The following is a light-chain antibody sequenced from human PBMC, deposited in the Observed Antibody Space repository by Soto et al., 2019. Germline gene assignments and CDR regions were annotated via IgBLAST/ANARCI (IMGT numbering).Light chain of an antibody. Sequence: ALTQPASVSGSPGQSITISCTGTSSDVGGYDYVSWYQLHPGKAPKLMVFEVSNRPSGVSYRFSGSKSGNTASLTISGLQAEDEADYFCSSYSISTAYLFGTGTKVTV. CDR2: EVS. CDR3: SSYSISTAYL. V-gene: IGLV2-14*01. J-gene: IGLJ1*01. CDR1: SSDVGGYDY.